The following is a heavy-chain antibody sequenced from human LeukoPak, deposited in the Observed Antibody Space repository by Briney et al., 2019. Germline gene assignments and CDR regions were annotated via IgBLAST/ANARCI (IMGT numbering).Heavy chain of an antibody. J-gene: IGHJ5*01. CDR3: ARASGSYWWFDS. CDR1: GYTFTGYY. Sequence: ASVKVSCKASGYTFTGYYLHWVRQAPGQGLEWMGCVNPNSGDTNYAQKFQGSVTMTRDTSISTVYMELSRLRFDDTAVYYCARASGSYWWFDSWGQGTLVTVSS. D-gene: IGHD1-26*01. V-gene: IGHV1-2*02. CDR2: VNPNSGDT.